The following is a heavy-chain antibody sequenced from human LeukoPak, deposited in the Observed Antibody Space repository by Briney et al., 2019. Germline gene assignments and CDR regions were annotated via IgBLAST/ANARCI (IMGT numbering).Heavy chain of an antibody. CDR2: INTDGSTT. D-gene: IGHD3-16*02. CDR3: ARSRGGSYHY. J-gene: IGHJ4*02. Sequence: GGSLRLSCAASGFTFSNDWMHWVRQAPGKGLVWVSRINTDGSTTTYADSVKGRFTISKDNAKNTLYLQMNSLRVEDTAVYYCARSRGGSYHYWGQGTLVTVSS. CDR1: GFTFSNDW. V-gene: IGHV3-74*01.